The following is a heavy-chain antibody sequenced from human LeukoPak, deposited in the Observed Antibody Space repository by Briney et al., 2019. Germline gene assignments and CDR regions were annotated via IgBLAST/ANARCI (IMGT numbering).Heavy chain of an antibody. D-gene: IGHD3-10*01. CDR2: INHSGST. CDR1: GGSFSGYY. J-gene: IGHJ4*02. CDR3: ARYGSGNYFDY. Sequence: PSETLSLTCAVYGGSFSGYYWSWFRKPPGKGLGGIGEINHSGSTNYNPSLKSRVTISVDTPKNQFSLKLSSVTAADTAVYYCARYGSGNYFDYWGQGTLVTVSS. V-gene: IGHV4-34*01.